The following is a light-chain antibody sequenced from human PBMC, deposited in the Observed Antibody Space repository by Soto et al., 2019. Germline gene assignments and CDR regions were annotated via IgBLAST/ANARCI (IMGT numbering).Light chain of an antibody. CDR3: SSYTSNSTVV. CDR1: SSDVGGYNY. J-gene: IGLJ2*01. V-gene: IGLV2-14*01. CDR2: DVS. Sequence: QSALTQPASMSGSPGQSITISCTGTSSDVGGYNYVSWYQQHPGKAPKLMIYDVSNRPSGVSNRFSGSKSGNTASLTISGLQAEDEADYYCSSYTSNSTVVFGGGTKLTVL.